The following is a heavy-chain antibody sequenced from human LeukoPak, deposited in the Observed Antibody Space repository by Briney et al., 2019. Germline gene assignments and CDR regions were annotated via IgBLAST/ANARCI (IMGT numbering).Heavy chain of an antibody. D-gene: IGHD3-10*01. CDR1: GYIFTNYW. Sequence: GESLKISCKGSGYIFTNYWIGWVPQMPGRGLEWMGIIYPGDSNSRYSPSFQGQVTISADKSISTAYLQWSSLKASDTAMYYCARSIYGSGSFGGFDYWGQGTLVTVSS. V-gene: IGHV5-51*01. CDR3: ARSIYGSGSFGGFDY. CDR2: IYPGDSNS. J-gene: IGHJ4*02.